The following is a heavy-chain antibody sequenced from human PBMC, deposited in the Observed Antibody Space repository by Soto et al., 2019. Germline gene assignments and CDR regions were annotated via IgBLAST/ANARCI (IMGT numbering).Heavy chain of an antibody. CDR3: ARQGIAAAGTNWLAP. V-gene: IGHV4-39*01. CDR1: GGYISNSSYH. D-gene: IGHD6-13*01. CDR2: IYHSGST. Sequence: PSETLSLTCTVSGGYISNSSYHWGWIRQPPGKGLEWVASIYHSGSTYYNPSLKSRVTISVDTSKNQFSLKLSSVTAADTAVYYCARQGIAAAGTNWLAPWGQGTLVTVSS. J-gene: IGHJ5*02.